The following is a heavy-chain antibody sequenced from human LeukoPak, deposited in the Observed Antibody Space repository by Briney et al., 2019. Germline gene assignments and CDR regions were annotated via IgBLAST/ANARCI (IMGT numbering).Heavy chain of an antibody. CDR3: ARERGCSWGDDAFDI. J-gene: IGHJ3*02. CDR2: INWNGGST. Sequence: GGSLRLSCAASGFTFDDYAMSWVRQVPGKGLEWVSGINWNGGSTGYADSVKGRFTISRDNAKNSLYLQMNSLRAEDTALYYCARERGCSWGDDAFDIWGQGSMVTVSS. D-gene: IGHD6-13*01. CDR1: GFTFDDYA. V-gene: IGHV3-20*04.